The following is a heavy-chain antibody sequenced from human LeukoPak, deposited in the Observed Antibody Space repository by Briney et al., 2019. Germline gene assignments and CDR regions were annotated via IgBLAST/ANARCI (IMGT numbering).Heavy chain of an antibody. CDR3: AKEPGDSGCDYGDY. CDR2: ISGSGDCT. CDR1: GFTFSRYA. V-gene: IGHV3-23*01. J-gene: IGHJ4*02. Sequence: GGALRLSCADSGFTFSRYAMRWVRQAPGKGREWVSGISGSGDCTYYADTLKGRFTISRDNSKNTLQLQMNSLRAEDTAVYYCAKEPGDSGCDYGDYWGQGTLVTVSS. D-gene: IGHD5-12*01.